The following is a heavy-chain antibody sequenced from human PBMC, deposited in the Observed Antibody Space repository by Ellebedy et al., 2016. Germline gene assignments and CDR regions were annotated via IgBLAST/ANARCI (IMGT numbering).Heavy chain of an antibody. Sequence: ASVKVSXKASSYTFSSYGIRWVRQAPGQGLEWMGWIGGYNGNTKYAQKFQGRVTMTTDTSTSTAYMELRSLRSDDTAVYYCARGWYDILTGYYPFDYWGQGTLVTVSS. V-gene: IGHV1-18*01. J-gene: IGHJ4*02. CDR3: ARGWYDILTGYYPFDY. D-gene: IGHD3-9*01. CDR2: IGGYNGNT. CDR1: SYTFSSYG.